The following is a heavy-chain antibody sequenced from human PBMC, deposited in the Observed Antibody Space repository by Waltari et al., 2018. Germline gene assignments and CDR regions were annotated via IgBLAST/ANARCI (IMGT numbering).Heavy chain of an antibody. D-gene: IGHD4-17*01. CDR2: MNGDGTNI. J-gene: IGHJ5*02. Sequence: EVQLVESGGGFVQPGGSLGLSCPASGLPFRSYWMNWVRQVPGKGLVGVSRMNGDGTNILYADSVKGRFTISRDNAKNTLYLQMNNLRVEDTAVYYCARVKLGDYVISTWGQGTLVTVSS. CDR1: GLPFRSYW. CDR3: ARVKLGDYVIST. V-gene: IGHV3-74*01.